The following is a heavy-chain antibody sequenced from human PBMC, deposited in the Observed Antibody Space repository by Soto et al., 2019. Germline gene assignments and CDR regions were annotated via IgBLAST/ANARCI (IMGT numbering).Heavy chain of an antibody. CDR3: AKSRRGIAARPRGMDV. J-gene: IGHJ6*02. Sequence: PGGSLRRSCAASGLTFSSYAMIWVRQAPGKGLEWVSAISGSGGRTYYADSVKGRFTISRDNSKNTLYLQMNSLRAEDTAVYYCAKSRRGIAARPRGMDVCGQGTTVSVSS. CDR1: GLTFSSYA. CDR2: ISGSGGRT. D-gene: IGHD6-6*01. V-gene: IGHV3-23*01.